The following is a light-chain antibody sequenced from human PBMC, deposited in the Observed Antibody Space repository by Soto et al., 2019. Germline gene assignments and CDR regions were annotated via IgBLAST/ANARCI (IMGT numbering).Light chain of an antibody. CDR3: QQYSSYSVT. V-gene: IGKV1-5*03. Sequence: DIQMTQSPSTLSASVGDRVTITCRASQSVSGWLAWYQQKPGKAPKLLIYWASNLESGVPSRFSGSGSGTEFTLTISSLQPDDSATYYCQQYSSYSVTFGQGTKVEIK. J-gene: IGKJ1*01. CDR2: WAS. CDR1: QSVSGW.